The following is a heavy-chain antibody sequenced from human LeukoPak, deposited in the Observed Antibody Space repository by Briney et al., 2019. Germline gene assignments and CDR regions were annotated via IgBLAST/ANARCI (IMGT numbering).Heavy chain of an antibody. J-gene: IGHJ5*02. CDR1: GFSFSSYA. V-gene: IGHV3-23*01. Sequence: GRSLRLSCAASGFSFSSYAMHWVRQAPGKGLEWVSPTSAGGSSTYYADSVKGRFTISRDNSKNTPYLQMNSLRAEDTAAYYCAKGGYCSSSSCYYGWFDPWGQGTLVTVSS. CDR2: TSAGGSST. D-gene: IGHD2-2*01. CDR3: AKGGYCSSSSCYYGWFDP.